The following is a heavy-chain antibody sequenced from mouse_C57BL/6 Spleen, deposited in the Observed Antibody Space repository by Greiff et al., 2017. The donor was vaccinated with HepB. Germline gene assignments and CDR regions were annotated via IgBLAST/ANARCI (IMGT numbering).Heavy chain of an antibody. J-gene: IGHJ2*01. CDR3: TRGFGSSYFDY. V-gene: IGHV1-15*01. Sequence: QVQLQQSGAELVRPGASVTLSCKASGYTFTDYEMHWVKQTPVHGLEWIGAIDPETGGTAYNQKFKGKAILTADKSSSTAYMELRSLTSEDSAVSYCTRGFGSSYFDYWGQGTTLTVSS. D-gene: IGHD1-1*01. CDR2: IDPETGGT. CDR1: GYTFTDYE.